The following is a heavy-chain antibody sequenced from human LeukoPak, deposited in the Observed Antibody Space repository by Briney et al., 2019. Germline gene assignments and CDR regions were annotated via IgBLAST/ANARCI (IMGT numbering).Heavy chain of an antibody. J-gene: IGHJ6*03. CDR3: ARDGSGSYSYYYYMDV. CDR2: IIPIFGTA. V-gene: IGHV1-69*13. CDR1: GGTFSSYA. Sequence: ASVKVSCKASGGTFSSYAISWVRQAPGQGLEWMGGIIPIFGTANYAQKFQGRVTITADESTSTAYMELSSLRSEDTAVYYCARDGSGSYSYYYYMDVWGKGTTVTISS. D-gene: IGHD1-26*01.